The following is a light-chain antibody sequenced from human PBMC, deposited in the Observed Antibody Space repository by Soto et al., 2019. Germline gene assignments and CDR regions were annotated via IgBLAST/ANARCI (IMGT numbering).Light chain of an antibody. Sequence: QSALTQPASVSGSPGQSITISCTGNSSDVGGYNYVSWYQQHPGKAPKLMIYEVSNRPSGVSNRFSGSKSGNTASLTISGLQAEDEADYYCSSYTSSSTYVVFGGGTKLTVL. CDR1: SSDVGGYNY. CDR2: EVS. CDR3: SSYTSSSTYVV. V-gene: IGLV2-14*01. J-gene: IGLJ2*01.